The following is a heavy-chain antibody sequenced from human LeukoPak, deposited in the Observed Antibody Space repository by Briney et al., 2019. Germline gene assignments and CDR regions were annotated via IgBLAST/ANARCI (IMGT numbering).Heavy chain of an antibody. Sequence: PSETLSLTCTVSGGSISSSSYYWSWIRQPAGTGLEWIGRIYTSGSTNYNPSLKSRVTMSVDTSKNQFSLKLSSVTAADTAVYYCARDHGSSWSDWVYNWFDPWGQGTLVTVSS. CDR3: ARDHGSSWSDWVYNWFDP. V-gene: IGHV4-61*02. CDR1: GGSISSSSYY. J-gene: IGHJ5*02. CDR2: IYTSGST. D-gene: IGHD6-13*01.